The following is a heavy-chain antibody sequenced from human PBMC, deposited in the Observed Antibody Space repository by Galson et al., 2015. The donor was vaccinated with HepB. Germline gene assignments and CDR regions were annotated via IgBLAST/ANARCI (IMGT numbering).Heavy chain of an antibody. CDR3: AFLSSGSGIDFDY. Sequence: SVKVSCKASGGTFSSYAISWVRQAPGQGLEWMGGIIPIFGTANYAQKFQGRVTITADKSTSTAYMELSSLRSEDTAVYYCAFLSSGSGIDFDYWGQGTLVTVSS. J-gene: IGHJ4*02. CDR2: IIPIFGTA. V-gene: IGHV1-69*06. CDR1: GGTFSSYA. D-gene: IGHD2-15*01.